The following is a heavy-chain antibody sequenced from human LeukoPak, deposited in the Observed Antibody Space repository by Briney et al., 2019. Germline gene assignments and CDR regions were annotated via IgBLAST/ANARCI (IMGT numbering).Heavy chain of an antibody. CDR2: FDPEDGET. D-gene: IGHD5-24*01. CDR3: ATDLMDTGGYKTFDY. CDR1: GYTLTELS. Sequence: ASVKVSCKVSGYTLTELSMHWVRQAPGKGLEWMAGFDPEDGETIYAQKFQGRVTMTEDTSTDTAYMELSSLRSEDTAVYYCATDLMDTGGYKTFDYWGQGTLVTVSS. J-gene: IGHJ4*02. V-gene: IGHV1-24*01.